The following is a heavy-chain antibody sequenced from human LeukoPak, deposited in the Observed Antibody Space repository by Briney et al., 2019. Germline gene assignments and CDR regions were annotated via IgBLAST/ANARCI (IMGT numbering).Heavy chain of an antibody. V-gene: IGHV3-23*01. Sequence: PGGSLRLSCAASGFTFSSYAMSWVRQAPGKGLEWVSAISGSGGSTYYADSVKGRFTISRDNSKNTLYLQMNSLRAEDTAVYYCAKDRAKDYGDYGDAFDIWGQGTMVTVSS. J-gene: IGHJ3*02. CDR2: ISGSGGST. CDR1: GFTFSSYA. D-gene: IGHD4-17*01. CDR3: AKDRAKDYGDYGDAFDI.